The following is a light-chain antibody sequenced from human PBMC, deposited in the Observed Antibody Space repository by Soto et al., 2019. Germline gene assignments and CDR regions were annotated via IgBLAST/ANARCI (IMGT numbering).Light chain of an antibody. Sequence: QSALTQPASVSGSPGQSITISCTGTSSDVGGYNYVSCYQLHPGKAPKLIIYEVSHRPSGASNHFSGYKSGNTASLTISGLQAEDEADYYCSSYTSTSTPCVFGTGTKVTVL. V-gene: IGLV2-14*01. CDR3: SSYTSTSTPCV. CDR2: EVS. J-gene: IGLJ1*01. CDR1: SSDVGGYNY.